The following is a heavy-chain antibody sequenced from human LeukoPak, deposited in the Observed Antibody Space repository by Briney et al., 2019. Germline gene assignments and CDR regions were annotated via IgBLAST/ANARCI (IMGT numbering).Heavy chain of an antibody. CDR3: ARGADGVSSNSRGWFDP. D-gene: IGHD2-15*01. Sequence: GGSLRLSCAASGFTFSSYSMNWVRQAPGKGLEWVSSISTSSSYIYYADSVKGRFTISRDNARNSLYLQMNTLRAEDTAVYSCARGADGVSSNSRGWFDPWGQGTLVNVSS. V-gene: IGHV3-21*01. J-gene: IGHJ5*02. CDR2: ISTSSSYI. CDR1: GFTFSSYS.